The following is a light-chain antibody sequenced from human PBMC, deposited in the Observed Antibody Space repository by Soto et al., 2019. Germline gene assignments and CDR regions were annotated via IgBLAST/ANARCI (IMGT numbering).Light chain of an antibody. J-gene: IGKJ4*01. V-gene: IGKV3-20*01. CDR1: QTLSGNF. CDR3: QQGLT. CDR2: AVS. Sequence: EIVLTQSPDTLSLSPGERATLSCRASQTLSGNFLAWYQVRPGQAPRLLIYAVSSRATGIPDRFSGSGSGTDFTLTISRLDLEDFAVYYCQQGLTFGGGTQVEIK.